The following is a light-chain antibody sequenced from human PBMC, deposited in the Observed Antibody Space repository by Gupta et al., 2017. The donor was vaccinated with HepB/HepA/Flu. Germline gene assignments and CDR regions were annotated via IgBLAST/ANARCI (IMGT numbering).Light chain of an antibody. Sequence: SYELPQPPSVSVSPGQTARLTCSGDKLGDKYACWYQQKPGQSPVLVIYQDSKRPSGIPERFSGSNSGNTATLTISGTQARDEADYYCQAWDSSTAHVVFGGGTKLTVL. CDR2: QDS. CDR1: KLGDKY. J-gene: IGLJ2*01. V-gene: IGLV3-1*01. CDR3: QAWDSSTAHVV.